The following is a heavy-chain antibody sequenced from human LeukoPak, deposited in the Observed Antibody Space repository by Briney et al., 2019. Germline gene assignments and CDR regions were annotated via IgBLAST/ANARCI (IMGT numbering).Heavy chain of an antibody. CDR1: GGSISSGDYY. CDR3: ARGVTMIVVVIHDWYFDL. J-gene: IGHJ2*01. CDR2: IYYTRST. V-gene: IGHV4-39*01. Sequence: KPSETLSLTCTVSGGSISSGDYYWSWIRQPPGKGLEWIGSIYYTRSTYYNPSLKSRVTISVDTSKNQFSLKLTSVTAADTAVYYCARGVTMIVVVIHDWYFDLWGRGTLVTVSS. D-gene: IGHD3-22*01.